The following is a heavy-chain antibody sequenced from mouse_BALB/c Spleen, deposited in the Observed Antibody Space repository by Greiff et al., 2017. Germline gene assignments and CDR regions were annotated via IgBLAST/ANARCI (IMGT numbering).Heavy chain of an antibody. V-gene: IGHV1S22*01. CDR2: IYPGSGST. Sequence: LQQPGSELVRPGASVKLSCKASGYTFTSYWMHWVKQRPGQGLEWIGNIYPGSGSTNYDEKFKSKATLTVDTSSSTAYMQLSSLTSEDSAVYYCTYSGGIYAIDYWGQGTSVTVSS. CDR1: GYTFTSYW. J-gene: IGHJ4*01. D-gene: IGHD3-1*01. CDR3: TYSGGIYAIDY.